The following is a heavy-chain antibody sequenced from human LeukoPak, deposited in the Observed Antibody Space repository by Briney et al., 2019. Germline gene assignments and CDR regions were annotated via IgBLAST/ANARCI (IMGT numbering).Heavy chain of an antibody. J-gene: IGHJ6*03. CDR1: GFIVGSNY. Sequence: GGSLRLSCVASGFIVGSNYMFWVRQAPGEGLEWVSVLYSSGTTHYADSVKGRFTISRDNSKNTLYLQMNSLRAEDTAVYYCARNRYGSSPPSYYYYYMDVWGKGTTVTVSS. CDR2: LYSSGTT. V-gene: IGHV3-53*01. CDR3: ARNRYGSSPPSYYYYYMDV. D-gene: IGHD6-6*01.